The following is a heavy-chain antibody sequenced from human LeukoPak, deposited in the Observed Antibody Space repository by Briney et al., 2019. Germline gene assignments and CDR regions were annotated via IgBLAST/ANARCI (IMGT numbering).Heavy chain of an antibody. Sequence: GGSLRLSCAASGFIFSSYAMGWVRQAPGKGLEWVSGISTSGGNIYYAESVKGRFTISRDNSKNMMYLQMNSLRAEDTAVYYCAKRYDSSGYYYFDYWGQGTLVTVSS. CDR1: GFIFSSYA. CDR2: ISTSGGNI. CDR3: AKRYDSSGYYYFDY. V-gene: IGHV3-23*01. J-gene: IGHJ4*02. D-gene: IGHD3-22*01.